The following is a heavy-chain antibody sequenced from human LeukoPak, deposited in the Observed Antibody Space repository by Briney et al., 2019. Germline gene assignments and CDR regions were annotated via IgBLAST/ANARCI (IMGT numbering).Heavy chain of an antibody. V-gene: IGHV1-2*02. Sequence: ASVKVSCKASGYTLTGYYMHWVRQAPGQGLEWMGWMNPNSGGTKYAQKFQGRVTMTRDTSISTAYMELSRLRSDDTAMYYCAGDKLGLGELSLYDQWGQGTLVTVFS. CDR1: GYTLTGYY. D-gene: IGHD3-16*02. CDR2: MNPNSGGT. J-gene: IGHJ5*02. CDR3: AGDKLGLGELSLYDQ.